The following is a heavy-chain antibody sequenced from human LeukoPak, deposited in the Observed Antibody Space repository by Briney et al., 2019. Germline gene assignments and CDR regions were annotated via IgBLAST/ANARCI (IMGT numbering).Heavy chain of an antibody. Sequence: SETLSLTCAVYGGSFSGYYWSWIRQPPGNGLEWIGEINHSGSTNYNPSLKSRVTISVDTSKNQFSLKLNSVTAADTAVYYCARGIVVATIGFDYWGQGTLVTVSS. CDR1: GGSFSGYY. CDR2: INHSGST. V-gene: IGHV4-34*01. D-gene: IGHD5-12*01. J-gene: IGHJ4*02. CDR3: ARGIVVATIGFDY.